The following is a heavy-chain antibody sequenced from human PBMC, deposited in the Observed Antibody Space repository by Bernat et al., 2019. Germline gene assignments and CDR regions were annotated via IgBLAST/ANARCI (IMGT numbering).Heavy chain of an antibody. J-gene: IGHJ6*02. Sequence: QVQLQQWGAGLLKPSETLSLTCAVYGGSFSGYYWSWIRQPPGKGLEWIGEINHSGSTNYNPSLKRRVTISVDTSKNQCSLKLSSVTAADTAVYYCARGLRPLGYCSSTSCYGLGDVWGQGTTVTVSS. CDR1: GGSFSGYY. V-gene: IGHV4-34*01. CDR2: INHSGST. CDR3: ARGLRPLGYCSSTSCYGLGDV. D-gene: IGHD2-2*01.